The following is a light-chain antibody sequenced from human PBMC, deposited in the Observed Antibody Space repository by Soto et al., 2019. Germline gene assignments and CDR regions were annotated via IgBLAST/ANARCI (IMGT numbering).Light chain of an antibody. J-gene: IGKJ3*01. CDR3: QQYQSLPFA. CDR2: DAS. CDR1: QDISDY. V-gene: IGKV1-33*01. Sequence: DIQMTQSPSSLSASVGDRVTITCQASQDISDYLNWYHQKPGKAPKFLIYDASYLETGVPSRFSGSGSGTDFTFTISSLQPEDMGRYYGQQYQSLPFAFGPGTTVDIK.